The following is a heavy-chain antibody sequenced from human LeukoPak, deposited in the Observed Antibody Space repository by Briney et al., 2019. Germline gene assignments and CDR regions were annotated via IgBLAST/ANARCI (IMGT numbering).Heavy chain of an antibody. V-gene: IGHV7-4-1*02. CDR1: GYTFTSYA. Sequence: GASVKVSCKASGYTFTSYAMNWVRRAPGQGLEWMGWINTNTGNPTYAQGFTGRFVFSLDTSVSTAYLQISSLKAEDTAVYYCARYYDSSGYYPYYYYYYYMDVWGKGTTVTVSS. CDR2: INTNTGNP. J-gene: IGHJ6*03. D-gene: IGHD3-22*01. CDR3: ARYYDSSGYYPYYYYYYYMDV.